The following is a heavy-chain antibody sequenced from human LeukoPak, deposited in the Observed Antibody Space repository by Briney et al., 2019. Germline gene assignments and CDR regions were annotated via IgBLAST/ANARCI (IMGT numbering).Heavy chain of an antibody. CDR2: MNPNSGNT. J-gene: IGHJ6*03. V-gene: IGHV1-8*01. Sequence: ASVKVSCKASGYTFTSYDMNWVRQATGQGLEWLGWMNPNSGNTGYAQNVQGRVTMAMNTSITTAYMELSSLRSEDTAVYYCARALSWTTESYYYMDVWGKGTTVTVSS. D-gene: IGHD3/OR15-3a*01. CDR3: ARALSWTTESYYYMDV. CDR1: GYTFTSYD.